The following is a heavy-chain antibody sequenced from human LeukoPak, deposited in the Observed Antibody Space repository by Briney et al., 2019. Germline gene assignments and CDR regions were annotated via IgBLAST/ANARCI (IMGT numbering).Heavy chain of an antibody. J-gene: IGHJ4*02. D-gene: IGHD3-22*01. Sequence: ASVKVSCKASGYTFTSYAMSWVRQAPGQGLEWMGWINTNTGNPTYAQGFTGRFVFSLDTSVSTAYLQISSLKAEDTAVYYCATSYYDSSGYYPRLMGYWGQGTLVTVSS. CDR2: INTNTGNP. CDR3: ATSYYDSSGYYPRLMGY. CDR1: GYTFTSYA. V-gene: IGHV7-4-1*02.